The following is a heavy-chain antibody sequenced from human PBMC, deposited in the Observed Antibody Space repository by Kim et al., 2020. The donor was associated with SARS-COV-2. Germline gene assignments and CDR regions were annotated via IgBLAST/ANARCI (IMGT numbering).Heavy chain of an antibody. Sequence: GGSLRLSCAASGFTFSSYWMHWVRQAPGKGLVWVSRINSDGSSTSYADSVKGRFTISRDNAKNTLYLQMNSLRAEDTAVYYCARGGIVVVPYGMDVWGQGTTVTVSS. V-gene: IGHV3-74*01. CDR1: GFTFSSYW. J-gene: IGHJ6*02. CDR2: INSDGSST. CDR3: ARGGIVVVPYGMDV. D-gene: IGHD2-21*01.